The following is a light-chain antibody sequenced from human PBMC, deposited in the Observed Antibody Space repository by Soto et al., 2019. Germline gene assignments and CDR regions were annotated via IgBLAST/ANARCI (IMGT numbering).Light chain of an antibody. CDR2: ENN. Sequence: QSVLTQPPSVSAAPGQTVTISCSGSSSNFGNIYVSWYQELPGAAPKLLIYENNKRASGTPDRFSGSKSGTSATLVIAGLQTGDEADYSCGTWDSGWVFGGGTKLTVL. J-gene: IGLJ3*02. CDR1: SSNFGNIY. CDR3: GTWDSGWV. V-gene: IGLV1-51*01.